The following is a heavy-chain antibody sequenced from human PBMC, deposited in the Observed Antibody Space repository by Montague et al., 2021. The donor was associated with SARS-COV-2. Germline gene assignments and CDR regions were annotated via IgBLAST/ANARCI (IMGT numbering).Heavy chain of an antibody. J-gene: IGHJ5*02. CDR1: GGSISSSSYY. V-gene: IGHV4-39*01. Sequence: SETLSLTCTVSGGSISSSSYYWGWIRQPPGKGLEWIGSIYFSGSTYYNPSLKSRVTISVDTSKNQFSLRLSSVTSADTAVYYCARHRRGGLVVDEPNWFYPWGQGTLVTVSS. D-gene: IGHD2-15*01. CDR2: IYFSGST. CDR3: ARHRRGGLVVDEPNWFYP.